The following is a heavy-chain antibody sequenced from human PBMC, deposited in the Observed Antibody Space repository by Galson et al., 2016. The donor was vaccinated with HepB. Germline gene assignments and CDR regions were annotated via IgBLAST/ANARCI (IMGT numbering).Heavy chain of an antibody. CDR3: AREIRVLQYFDHFDY. J-gene: IGHJ4*02. D-gene: IGHD3-9*01. Sequence: SLRLSCAASGFTFSSYSMNWVRQAPGKGLEWVSSISSSSSYIYYVDSVKGRFTISRDNAKNSLYLQMNSLRAEDTAVYYCAREIRVLQYFDHFDYWGQGTLVTVSS. CDR1: GFTFSSYS. CDR2: ISSSSSYI. V-gene: IGHV3-21*01.